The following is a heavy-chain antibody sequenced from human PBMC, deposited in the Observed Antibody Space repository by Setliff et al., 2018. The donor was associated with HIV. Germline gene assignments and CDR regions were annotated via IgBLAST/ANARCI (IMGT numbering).Heavy chain of an antibody. CDR3: ARATYSGSPNPPQDY. V-gene: IGHV1-18*01. CDR1: GYSFTTYA. CDR2: INCYSGDS. Sequence: ASVKVSCKASGYSFTTYAITWVRQAPGQGLEWVGWINCYSGDSKFPEKLQGRITMTADTSTSTAYMELRNLTSDDPAMYYCARATYSGSPNPPQDYWGQGTLVTVSS. D-gene: IGHD1-26*01. J-gene: IGHJ4*02.